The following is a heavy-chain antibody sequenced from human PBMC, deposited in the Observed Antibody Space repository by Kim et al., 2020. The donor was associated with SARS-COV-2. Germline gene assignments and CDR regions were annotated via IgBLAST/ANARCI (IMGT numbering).Heavy chain of an antibody. V-gene: IGHV1-69*01. Sequence: KKFQGRVTITADESTSTAYMELSSLRSEDTAVYYCARSPGEVYYYGMDVWGQGTTVTVSS. J-gene: IGHJ6*02. CDR3: ARSPGEVYYYGMDV. D-gene: IGHD3-10*01.